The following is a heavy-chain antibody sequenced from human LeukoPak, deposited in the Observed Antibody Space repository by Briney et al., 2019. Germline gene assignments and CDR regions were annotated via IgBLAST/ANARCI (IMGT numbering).Heavy chain of an antibody. CDR1: GFTFATNA. D-gene: IGHD3-10*01. CDR3: ASSMLRGIGNY. CDR2: ISGSGGDT. V-gene: IGHV3-23*01. Sequence: GGSLRLSCAASGFTFATNAMSWVRQAPGKGLEWVSAISGSGGDTYYAGSVKGRFAISRDNSKNTLYLQMNSLRAEDTAVYYCASSMLRGIGNYWGQGTLVTVSS. J-gene: IGHJ4*02.